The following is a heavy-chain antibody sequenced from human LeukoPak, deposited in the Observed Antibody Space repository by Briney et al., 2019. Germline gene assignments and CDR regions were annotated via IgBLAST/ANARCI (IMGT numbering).Heavy chain of an antibody. J-gene: IGHJ6*02. Sequence: PGGSLRLSCAASGLIVSGNYMSWVRQAPGKGLEWVSVFYSAGRTYYADSVKGRFIISRDNSKNMLYLQMNNLRAEDTAVYYCVREKEGSSGGKTGMDVWGQGTTVTVSS. CDR3: VREKEGSSGGKTGMDV. CDR1: GLIVSGNY. CDR2: FYSAGRT. V-gene: IGHV3-53*01. D-gene: IGHD4-23*01.